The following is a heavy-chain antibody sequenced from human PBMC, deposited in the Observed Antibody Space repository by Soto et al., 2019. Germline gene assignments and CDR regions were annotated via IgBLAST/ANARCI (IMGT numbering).Heavy chain of an antibody. CDR3: ARAPPYCYGSGSFDY. J-gene: IGHJ4*02. V-gene: IGHV4-30-4*01. D-gene: IGHD3-10*01. CDR2: IYYSGST. Sequence: QVQLQESGPGLVKPSQTLSLTCTVSGGSISSGDYYWSWIRQPPGKGLEWIGYIYYSGSTYYNPSLKSRVTISVDTSKNQFSLKLSSVTAADTAVYYCARAPPYCYGSGSFDYWGQGTLVTVSS. CDR1: GGSISSGDYY.